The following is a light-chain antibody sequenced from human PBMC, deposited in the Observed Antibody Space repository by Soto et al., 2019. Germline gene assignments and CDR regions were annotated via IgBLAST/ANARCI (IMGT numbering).Light chain of an antibody. CDR1: QGVGRY. V-gene: IGKV3-11*01. Sequence: EIVLTQSPGTLSLSPGESATLSCRASQGVGRYIAWFQQKPGQAPRLLIYDASTRATGIPARFSGGGSGTDFTLTISSLEPEDFAVYYCQQRSNWPLTFGPGTKVEIK. CDR3: QQRSNWPLT. J-gene: IGKJ3*01. CDR2: DAS.